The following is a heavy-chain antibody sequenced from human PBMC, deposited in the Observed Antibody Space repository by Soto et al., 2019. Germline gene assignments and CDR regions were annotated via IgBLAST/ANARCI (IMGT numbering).Heavy chain of an antibody. CDR1: GFTFSSYA. CDR2: ISSNGGST. V-gene: IGHV3-64D*09. CDR3: VKSGRRELLLNDAFDI. J-gene: IGHJ3*02. D-gene: IGHD1-26*01. Sequence: GGSLRLSCSASGFTFSSYAMHWVRQAPGKGLEYVSAISSNGGSTYYADSVKGRFTISRDNSKNTLYLQMSSLRAEDTAVYYCVKSGRRELLLNDAFDIWGQGTMVTVSS.